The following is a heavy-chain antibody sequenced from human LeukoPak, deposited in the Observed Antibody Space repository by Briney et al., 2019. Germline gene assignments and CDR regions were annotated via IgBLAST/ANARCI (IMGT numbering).Heavy chain of an antibody. V-gene: IGHV4-34*01. Sequence: PSETLSLTYAVYGGSLSGYYWSWIRQPPGKGLEWIGEINYSGSTNLNPSLKSRVTISIDPSKNQFSLNLISAPVPDTAVYYCARVMQPQLGGPYYYYYYYMDVWGRGTQVTVSS. J-gene: IGHJ6*03. CDR1: GGSLSGYY. D-gene: IGHD5-18*01. CDR3: ARVMQPQLGGPYYYYYYYMDV. CDR2: INYSGST.